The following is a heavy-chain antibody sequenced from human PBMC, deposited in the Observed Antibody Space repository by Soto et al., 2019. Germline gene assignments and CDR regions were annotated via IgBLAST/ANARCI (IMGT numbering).Heavy chain of an antibody. J-gene: IGHJ4*02. CDR3: AKGNSVWFGELSHFDY. Sequence: GGSLRLSCAASGFTFDDYAMHWVRQAPGKGLEWVSGISWNSGSIGYADSVKGRFTISRDNAKNSLYLQMNSLRAEDTALYYCAKGNSVWFGELSHFDYWGQGTLVTVSS. CDR2: ISWNSGSI. CDR1: GFTFDDYA. V-gene: IGHV3-9*01. D-gene: IGHD3-10*01.